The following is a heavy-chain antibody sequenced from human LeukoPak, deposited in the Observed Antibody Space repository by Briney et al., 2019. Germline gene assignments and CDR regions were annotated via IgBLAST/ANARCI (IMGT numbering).Heavy chain of an antibody. J-gene: IGHJ4*02. CDR1: GGSISSSNW. D-gene: IGHD3-9*01. CDR3: ARGQRYFDWFSY. V-gene: IGHV4-4*02. Sequence: KSSETLSLTCGVSGGSISSSNWWTWVRQPPGKGLEWIGSIYLSGSTYYNPSLKSRVTMSVDTSKNQFSLKLSSVTAADTAIYYCARGQRYFDWFSYWGQGTRVTVSS. CDR2: IYLSGST.